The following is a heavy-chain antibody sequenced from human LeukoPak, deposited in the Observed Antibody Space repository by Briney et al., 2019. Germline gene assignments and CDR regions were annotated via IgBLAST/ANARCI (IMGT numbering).Heavy chain of an antibody. CDR1: GFTINSYA. CDR3: AKATYYYDSHGYNGVFDY. CDR2: VGGTADNT. J-gene: IGHJ4*02. Sequence: GGSLRLSCAASGFTINSYAMSWVRQAPGKGLEWVSAVGGTADNTYYAESVNGRFTISRDNSKNTLYLQMNSLRAEDAGVYYCAKATYYYDSHGYNGVFDYWGQGALVTLSA. V-gene: IGHV3-23*01. D-gene: IGHD3-22*01.